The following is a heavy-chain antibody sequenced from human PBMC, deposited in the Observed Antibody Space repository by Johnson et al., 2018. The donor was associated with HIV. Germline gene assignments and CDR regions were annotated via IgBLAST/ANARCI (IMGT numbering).Heavy chain of an antibody. CDR3: ARALTTDAFDI. V-gene: IGHV3-30-3*01. D-gene: IGHD4-17*01. Sequence: QMQLVESGGSVVQPGRSLRLSCAASGFTFSSYAMHWVRQAPGTGLEWVAVISYDGSNKYYADSVKGRFTISRDNSKNTLYLQMNSLRAEDTAVYYCARALTTDAFDIWGQGNGHRLF. J-gene: IGHJ3*02. CDR2: ISYDGSNK. CDR1: GFTFSSYA.